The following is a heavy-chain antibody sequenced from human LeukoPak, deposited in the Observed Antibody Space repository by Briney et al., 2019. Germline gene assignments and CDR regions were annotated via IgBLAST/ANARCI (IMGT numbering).Heavy chain of an antibody. Sequence: SETLSLTCAVYGESFSGYYWRWLRQPPGKGREWLGEINHSGSTNYNPSRKSRVTISVDTSKNQFSLKLSSETAADTAVYYCAKGGAGYYGSGSKYGMDVWGKGTTVTVSS. J-gene: IGHJ6*04. D-gene: IGHD3-10*01. CDR1: GESFSGYY. V-gene: IGHV4-34*01. CDR2: INHSGST. CDR3: AKGGAGYYGSGSKYGMDV.